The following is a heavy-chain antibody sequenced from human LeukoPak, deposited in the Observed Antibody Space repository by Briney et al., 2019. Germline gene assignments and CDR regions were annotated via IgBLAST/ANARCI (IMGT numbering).Heavy chain of an antibody. D-gene: IGHD6-19*01. Sequence: PSETLSLTCTVSGGSLSSSSYYWGWIRQPPGKGLEWIGCIYYSGSIYYNPSLKSRVTISVDTSKNQFSLKLSSVTAADTAVYYCARLTRLRTVAGRYFDYWGQGTLVTVSS. CDR2: IYYSGSI. CDR3: ARLTRLRTVAGRYFDY. J-gene: IGHJ4*02. CDR1: GGSLSSSSYY. V-gene: IGHV4-39*01.